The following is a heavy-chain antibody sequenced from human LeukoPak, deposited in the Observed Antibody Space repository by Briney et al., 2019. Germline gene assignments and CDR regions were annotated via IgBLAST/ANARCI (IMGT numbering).Heavy chain of an antibody. V-gene: IGHV3-23*01. D-gene: IGHD5-12*01. J-gene: IGHJ4*02. CDR2: VRGSGVGT. CDR3: AKDEEWLRPWGQIDY. Sequence: GAPRLSPAASVVTFSSYATNWARRDPRKGLGWVLPVRGSGVGTYYAPSVTGRFSTSRDNSKNTLYLRMNSRRAEDTAVYYCAKDEEWLRPWGQIDYCGQGTLLTVSS. CDR1: VVTFSSYA.